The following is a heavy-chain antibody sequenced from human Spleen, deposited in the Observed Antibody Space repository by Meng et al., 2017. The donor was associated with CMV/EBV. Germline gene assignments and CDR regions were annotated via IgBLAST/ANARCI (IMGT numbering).Heavy chain of an antibody. V-gene: IGHV4-61*01. CDR2: IYYSGST. J-gene: IGHJ4*02. Sequence: CPVSGGSVSSGSYYWRWIRQPRGKGLEWIGYIYYSGSTNYNPSLKSRVTISVDTSKNQFSLKLSSVTAADTAVYYCARSRGGPLDYWGQGTLVTVSS. CDR3: ARSRGGPLDY. D-gene: IGHD2-15*01. CDR1: GGSVSSGSYY.